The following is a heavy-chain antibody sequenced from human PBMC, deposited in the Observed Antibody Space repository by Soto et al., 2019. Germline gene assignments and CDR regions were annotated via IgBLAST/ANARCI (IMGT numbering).Heavy chain of an antibody. CDR3: ARRRQGDWIDS. CDR2: IYYRGTS. J-gene: IGHJ5*01. CDR1: GGSMSGSDSY. V-gene: IGHV4-39*01. Sequence: PSETLSLTCTVSGGSMSGSDSYWGGIRQPPGKGLEWIGDIYYRGTSNYNPSLKSRVTISVDTSKNQFSLNLSSVTAADTAVYYCARRRQGDWIDSWGQGTLVTVSS.